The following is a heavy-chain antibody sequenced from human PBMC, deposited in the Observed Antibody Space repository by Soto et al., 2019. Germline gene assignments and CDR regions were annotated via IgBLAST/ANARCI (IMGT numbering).Heavy chain of an antibody. J-gene: IGHJ4*02. CDR3: ARSRGVYDFWSGFCDY. CDR2: ISAYNGNT. Sequence: ASVKVSCKASGYTFTSYGISWVRQAPGQGLEWMGWISAYNGNTNYAQKLQGRVTMTTDTSTSTAYMELRSLRSDDTAVYYCARSRGVYDFWSGFCDYWGQGTLVTVSS. D-gene: IGHD3-3*01. V-gene: IGHV1-18*01. CDR1: GYTFTSYG.